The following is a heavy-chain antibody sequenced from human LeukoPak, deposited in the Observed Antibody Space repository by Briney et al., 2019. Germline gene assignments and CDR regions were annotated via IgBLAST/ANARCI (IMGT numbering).Heavy chain of an antibody. J-gene: IGHJ4*02. CDR3: ARDPNYSSSPGGVDY. V-gene: IGHV3-30*04. Sequence: GGSLRLSCAASGFTFSSYAMHWVRQAPGKGLEWVAVISYDGSNKYYADSVKGRFTISRDNSKNTLYLQMNSLRAEDTAVYYCARDPNYSSSPGGVDYWGQGTLVSVSS. D-gene: IGHD6-6*01. CDR1: GFTFSSYA. CDR2: ISYDGSNK.